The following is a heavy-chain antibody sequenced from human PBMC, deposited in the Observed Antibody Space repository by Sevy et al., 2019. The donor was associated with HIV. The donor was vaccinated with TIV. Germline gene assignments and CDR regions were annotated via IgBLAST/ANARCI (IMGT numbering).Heavy chain of an antibody. CDR2: IKQDGSEK. CDR1: GFTFSSYW. CDR3: ARDEVMITFGGVIGNQHAFDI. D-gene: IGHD3-16*02. Sequence: GGSLRLSCAASGFTFSSYWMSWVRQAPGKGLEWVANIKQDGSEKYYVDSVKGRFTISRDNAKNSLYLQMNSLRAEDTAVYYCARDEVMITFGGVIGNQHAFDIWGQGTMVTVSS. J-gene: IGHJ3*02. V-gene: IGHV3-7*03.